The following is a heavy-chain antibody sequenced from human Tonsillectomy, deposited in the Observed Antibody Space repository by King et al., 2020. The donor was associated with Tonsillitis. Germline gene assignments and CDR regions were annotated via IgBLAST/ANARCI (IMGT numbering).Heavy chain of an antibody. Sequence: QLQESGPGLVKPSQTLSLTCAVSGGSISSGGYSWSWIRQPPGKGLEWIGYIYYSGSTYYNPSLKSRVTISVDTSKNQFSLKLSSVTAADTAVYYCAREGTYSNYAYYFDYWGQGTLVTVSS. CDR3: AREGTYSNYAYYFDY. J-gene: IGHJ4*02. CDR2: IYYSGST. CDR1: GGSISSGGYS. D-gene: IGHD4-11*01. V-gene: IGHV4-30-4*07.